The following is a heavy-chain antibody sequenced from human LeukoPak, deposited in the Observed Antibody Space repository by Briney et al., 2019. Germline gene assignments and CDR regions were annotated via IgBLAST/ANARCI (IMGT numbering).Heavy chain of an antibody. J-gene: IGHJ4*02. D-gene: IGHD4-17*01. CDR2: ISYSGST. Sequence: SETLSLTCTVSGGSITGYYWSWIRQPPGKGLEWIGYISYSGSTNYNPPLKSRVTISVDTSKNQFSLKLSSVTAADTAVYYCARGGDGYFDYWGQGTLVSVSS. CDR3: ARGGDGYFDY. CDR1: GGSITGYY. V-gene: IGHV4-59*01.